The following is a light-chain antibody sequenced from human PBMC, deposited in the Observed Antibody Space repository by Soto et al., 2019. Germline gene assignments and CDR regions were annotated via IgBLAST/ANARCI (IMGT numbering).Light chain of an antibody. CDR1: SSDVGSYNL. CDR3: CSYAGSSTPYG. Sequence: QSALAQPASVSGSPGQSITISCTGTSSDVGSYNLVSWYQQHPGKAPKLMIYEGSKRPSGVSIRFSGSKSGNTASLTISGLQAEDEADYYCCSYAGSSTPYGFGTGTKVTVL. V-gene: IGLV2-23*01. J-gene: IGLJ1*01. CDR2: EGS.